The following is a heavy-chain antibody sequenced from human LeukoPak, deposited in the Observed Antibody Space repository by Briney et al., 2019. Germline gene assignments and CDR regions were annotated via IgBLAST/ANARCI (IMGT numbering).Heavy chain of an antibody. CDR1: GFTFNNYG. D-gene: IGHD3-10*01. CDR3: ARGAGAYYYHYGMDV. J-gene: IGHJ6*02. Sequence: PGGSLRLSCAASGFTFNNYGMHWVRQAPGKGLEWVAVISYDGSNKYYADSVKGRFTISRDNSKNTLYLQMNSLRAEDTAVYYCARGAGAYYYHYGMDVWGQGTTVTVSS. CDR2: ISYDGSNK. V-gene: IGHV3-30*03.